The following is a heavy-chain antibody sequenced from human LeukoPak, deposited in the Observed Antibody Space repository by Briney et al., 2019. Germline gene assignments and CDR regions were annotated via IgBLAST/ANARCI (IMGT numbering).Heavy chain of an antibody. Sequence: PGGSLRLSCAASGFTFSDYTMNGGRQAPGKGLEGVAVISYDGSNKYYADSVKGRFTISRDNSKNTLYLQMNSLRAEDTAVYYCAREYSSALPYYYYGMDVWGQGTTVTVSS. CDR3: AREYSSALPYYYYGMDV. V-gene: IGHV3-30*04. CDR2: ISYDGSNK. J-gene: IGHJ6*02. D-gene: IGHD6-19*01. CDR1: GFTFSDYT.